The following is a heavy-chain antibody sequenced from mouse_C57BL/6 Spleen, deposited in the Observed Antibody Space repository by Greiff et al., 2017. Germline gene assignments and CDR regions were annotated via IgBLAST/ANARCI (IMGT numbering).Heavy chain of an antibody. V-gene: IGHV5-9*01. CDR2: ISGGGGNT. Sequence: EVQRVESGGGLVKPGGSLKLSCAASGFTFSSYTMSWVRQTPEKRLEWVATISGGGGNTYYPDSVKGRFTISRDNAKNTLYLQMSSLRSEDTALYYCARLMISYYFDYWGQGTTRTVSS. D-gene: IGHD2-4*01. CDR1: GFTFSSYT. J-gene: IGHJ2*01. CDR3: ARLMISYYFDY.